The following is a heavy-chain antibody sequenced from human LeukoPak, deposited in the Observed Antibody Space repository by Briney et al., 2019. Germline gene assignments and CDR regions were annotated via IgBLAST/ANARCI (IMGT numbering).Heavy chain of an antibody. CDR2: IYYSETT. D-gene: IGHD5/OR15-5a*01. CDR3: ARQVSDYYYYYIDV. J-gene: IGHJ6*03. CDR1: GGSISSTGYY. V-gene: IGHV4-39*01. Sequence: TSETLSLTCTVSGGSISSTGYYWDWIRQPPGKGLEWIGSIYYSETTYYNSSLKSPVTISLDTSKNQFSLSLKSVTVAGTAVYYCARQVSDYYYYYIDVWGKGATVTVSS.